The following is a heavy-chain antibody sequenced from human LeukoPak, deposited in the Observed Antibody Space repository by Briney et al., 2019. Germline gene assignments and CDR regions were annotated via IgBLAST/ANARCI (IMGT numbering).Heavy chain of an antibody. J-gene: IGHJ4*02. CDR3: ARQYCSGGDCYCDY. CDR1: GGSISSSY. D-gene: IGHD2-15*01. CDR2: IHHSGST. V-gene: IGHV4-59*08. Sequence: SETLSLTCTVSGGSISSSYWSWIRQPPGKGLEWIGCIHHSGSTDYNPSLKSRVTISVDRSKNQFSLKLTSVTAADTAVYYCARQYCSGGDCYCDYWGQGTLVTVSS.